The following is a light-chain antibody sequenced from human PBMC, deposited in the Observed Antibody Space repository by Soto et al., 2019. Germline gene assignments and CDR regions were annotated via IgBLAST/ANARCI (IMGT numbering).Light chain of an antibody. V-gene: IGKV3-20*01. Sequence: ETVLTHSPGTLSLSPGERATLFCRASRSVSSSYLAWYQQKPGQAPRLLIYGASSRATGIPDRFSGSGSGTDFTLTISRLEPEDFAVYYCQHYGSSPPSWTFGQGTMVEIK. CDR3: QHYGSSPPSWT. J-gene: IGKJ1*01. CDR1: RSVSSSY. CDR2: GAS.